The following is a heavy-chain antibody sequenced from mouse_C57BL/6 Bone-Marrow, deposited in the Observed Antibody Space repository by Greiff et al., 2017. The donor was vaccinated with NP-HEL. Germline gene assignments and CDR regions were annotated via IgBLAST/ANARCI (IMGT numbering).Heavy chain of an antibody. CDR1: GYAFSSYW. J-gene: IGHJ1*03. V-gene: IGHV1-80*01. D-gene: IGHD1-1*01. CDR2: IYPGDGDT. CDR3: ARYYYGSSYVGYWYFDV. Sequence: LQESGAELVKPGASVKISCKASGYAFSSYWMNWVKQRPGKGLEWIGQIYPGDGDTNYNGKFKGKATLTADKSSSTAYMQLSSLTSEDAAVYFCARYYYGSSYVGYWYFDVWGTGTTVTVSS.